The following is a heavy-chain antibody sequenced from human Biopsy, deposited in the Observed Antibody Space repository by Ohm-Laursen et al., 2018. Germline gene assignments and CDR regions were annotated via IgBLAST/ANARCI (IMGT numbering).Heavy chain of an antibody. D-gene: IGHD5-12*01. V-gene: IGHV3-23*01. CDR2: ISGSGGNT. CDR3: AKCMTYSGDGIDY. Sequence: LSLTCAASGFTFPSFTMSWVRQAPGKGLQWVSGISGSGGNTYYADSARGRFNISRDNSKNTLYLQMSSLRAEDTALYYCAKCMTYSGDGIDYWGQGTLVTVSS. CDR1: GFTFPSFT. J-gene: IGHJ4*02.